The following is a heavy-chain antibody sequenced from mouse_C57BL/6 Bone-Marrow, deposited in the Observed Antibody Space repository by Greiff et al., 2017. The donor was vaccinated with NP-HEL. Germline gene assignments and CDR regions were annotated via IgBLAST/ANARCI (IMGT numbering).Heavy chain of an antibody. D-gene: IGHD1-1*01. V-gene: IGHV1-5*01. CDR3: TRPPYYYGSSLYAMDY. CDR1: GYTFTSYW. J-gene: IGHJ4*01. CDR2: IYPGNSDT. Sequence: EVQLQQSGTVLARPGASVKMSCKTSGYTFTSYWMHWVKQRPGQGLEWIGAIYPGNSDTSYNQKFKGKAKLTAVTSASTAYMELSSLTNEDSAVYYCTRPPYYYGSSLYAMDYWGQGTSVTVSS.